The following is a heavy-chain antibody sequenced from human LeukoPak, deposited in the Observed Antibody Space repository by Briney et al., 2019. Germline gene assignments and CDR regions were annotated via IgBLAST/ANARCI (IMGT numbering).Heavy chain of an antibody. D-gene: IGHD4-17*01. Sequence: GGSLRLSCAASGFTVSNNYMNWVRQAPGKGLEWVSVIYNGGSIHYADSVKGRFTISSDNSKNTVYLQMNSLRAEDTAFYDCILTTVTTSVEYWGQGTLVTVSS. CDR3: ILTTVTTSVEY. J-gene: IGHJ4*02. V-gene: IGHV3-53*01. CDR2: IYNGGSI. CDR1: GFTVSNNY.